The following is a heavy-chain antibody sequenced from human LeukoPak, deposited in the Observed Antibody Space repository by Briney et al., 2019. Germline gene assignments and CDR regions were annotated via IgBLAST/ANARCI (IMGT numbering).Heavy chain of an antibody. CDR1: GFTFSSYA. Sequence: GESLRLSCAASGFTFSSYAMSWVRQAPGKGLEWVSSISSSGGSTYYADSVKGRFTISRDNSKNTLYLQMNSLRAEDTAVYYCAKDGVLVRGVITPLGYWGQGALVTVSS. CDR3: AKDGVLVRGVITPLGY. CDR2: ISSSGGST. V-gene: IGHV3-23*01. J-gene: IGHJ4*02. D-gene: IGHD3-10*01.